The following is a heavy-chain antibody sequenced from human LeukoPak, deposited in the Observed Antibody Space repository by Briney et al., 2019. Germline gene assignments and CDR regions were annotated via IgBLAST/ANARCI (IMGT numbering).Heavy chain of an antibody. CDR2: ISSSSSYI. Sequence: GGSLRLSCAASGFTFSSCSMNWVRQAPGKGLEWVSSISSSSSYIYYADSVKGRFTISRDNAKNSLYLQMNSLRAEDTAVYYCARGVRDILSGYYTDYYFYYMDVWGKGTTVTVSS. J-gene: IGHJ6*03. D-gene: IGHD3-9*01. CDR1: GFTFSSCS. V-gene: IGHV3-21*01. CDR3: ARGVRDILSGYYTDYYFYYMDV.